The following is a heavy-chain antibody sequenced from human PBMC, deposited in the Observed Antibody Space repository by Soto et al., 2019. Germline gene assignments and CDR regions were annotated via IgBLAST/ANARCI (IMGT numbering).Heavy chain of an antibody. Sequence: QVQLVQSGAEVKKPGASVKVSCKASGYTFTSYYMHWVRQAPGQGLEWMGIINPSGGSTSYAQKFQGRVTMTRDTSTSSGYMELSSLRSEDTAVYYCARERYCSGGSCYSNAFDYWGQGTLVTVSS. CDR3: ARERYCSGGSCYSNAFDY. J-gene: IGHJ4*02. CDR2: INPSGGST. CDR1: GYTFTSYY. V-gene: IGHV1-46*01. D-gene: IGHD2-15*01.